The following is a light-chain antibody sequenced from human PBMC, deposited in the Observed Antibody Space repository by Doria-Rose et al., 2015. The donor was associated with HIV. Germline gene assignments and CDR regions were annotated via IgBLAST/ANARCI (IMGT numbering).Light chain of an antibody. V-gene: IGKV3-20*02. Sequence: DIVLTQSPAIMSASPGEKVTITCSASSRVSYMHWFQQKPGTSPKLWIYSTPNLASGVPARFSGSGSGTSYSLTISRMEAEDAATYYCQQRSSYPPITFGGGTKLELK. CDR1: SRVSY. CDR2: STP. J-gene: IGKJ4*02. CDR3: QQRSSYPPIT.